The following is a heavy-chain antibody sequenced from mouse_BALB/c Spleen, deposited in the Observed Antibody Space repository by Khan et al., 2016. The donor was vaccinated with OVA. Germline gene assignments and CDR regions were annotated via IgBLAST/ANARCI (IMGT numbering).Heavy chain of an antibody. CDR2: INPSTGYT. D-gene: IGHD1-1*01. V-gene: IGHV1-7*01. J-gene: IGHJ2*01. CDR1: GYTFINYW. Sequence: QVRLQQSGAELVKPGASVKMSCKASGYTFINYWILWVKQRPGQGLEWIGYINPSTGYTEYNQNFKDKATLTADKSSSTAYMQLSSLTSEDSAVYYCARRDLRWDFDYWGQGTTLTVSS. CDR3: ARRDLRWDFDY.